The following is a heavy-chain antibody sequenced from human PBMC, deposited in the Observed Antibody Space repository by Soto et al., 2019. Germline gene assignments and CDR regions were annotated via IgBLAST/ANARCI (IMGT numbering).Heavy chain of an antibody. V-gene: IGHV4-31*03. Sequence: QVQLQESGPGLVKPSQTLSLTCTVSGGSISSGGYYWSWIRQHPGKGLVWIGYIYYSGSTYYNPSLKSRVTISVDTSKNQFSLKLSSVTAADTAVYYCARDRGITFGGVIALAYYYGMDVWGQGTTVTVSS. CDR3: ARDRGITFGGVIALAYYYGMDV. CDR2: IYYSGST. D-gene: IGHD3-16*01. J-gene: IGHJ6*02. CDR1: GGSISSGGYY.